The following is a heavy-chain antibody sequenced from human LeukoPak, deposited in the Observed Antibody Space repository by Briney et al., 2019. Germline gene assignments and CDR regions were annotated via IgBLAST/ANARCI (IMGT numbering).Heavy chain of an antibody. Sequence: SETLSLTCTVSGGSISTSNYYWGWIRQPPGKGLEWIGNIFYSGSTYYSPSLKSRVTISLDTSRNQFSLKLNSVTAADTAVYYCVVFYYDSSGSSLSDYWGQGTLVTVSS. D-gene: IGHD3-22*01. V-gene: IGHV4-39*07. J-gene: IGHJ4*02. CDR3: VVFYYDSSGSSLSDY. CDR2: IFYSGST. CDR1: GGSISTSNYY.